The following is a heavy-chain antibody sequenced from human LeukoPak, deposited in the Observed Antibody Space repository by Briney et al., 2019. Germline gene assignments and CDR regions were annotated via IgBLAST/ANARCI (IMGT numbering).Heavy chain of an antibody. CDR1: GFTFSSYA. CDR3: AKGYMTLYDY. CDR2: ISSNGGST. Sequence: GGSLRLSCAASGFTFSSYAMHWVRQAPGKGLEYVSAISSNGGSTYYANSVKGRFTISRDNSKNTLYLQMNSLRAEDTAVYYCAKGYMTLYDYWGQGTLVTVSS. D-gene: IGHD1-1*01. V-gene: IGHV3-64*01. J-gene: IGHJ4*02.